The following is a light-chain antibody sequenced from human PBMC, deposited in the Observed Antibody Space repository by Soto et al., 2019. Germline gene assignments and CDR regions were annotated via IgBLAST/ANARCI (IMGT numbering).Light chain of an antibody. CDR1: QDINIY. CDR3: QKYDGAPLT. Sequence: DIQMTQSPSSLSASVGDRVTITCRAGQDINIYLAWYQQKPGKVPKLLISAASTLQSGVPSRFSGSGPGTDFTLTICSLQPEDVATYYCQKYDGAPLTFGGGTKVEIK. CDR2: AAS. V-gene: IGKV1-27*01. J-gene: IGKJ4*01.